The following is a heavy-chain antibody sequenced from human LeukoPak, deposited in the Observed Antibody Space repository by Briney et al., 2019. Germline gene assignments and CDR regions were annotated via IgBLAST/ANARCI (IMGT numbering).Heavy chain of an antibody. D-gene: IGHD3-16*01. V-gene: IGHV4-39*01. CDR2: IYYSGTT. CDR1: GGSISSSTYY. J-gene: IGHJ4*02. Sequence: PSETLSLTCTVSGGSISSSTYYWGWIRQPPGKGLEWIGSIYYSGTTYYNPSLKSRATISVDTSKNQFSLKLSSVTAADTAVYYCARLGGAALRYFDYWGQGTLVTVSS. CDR3: ARLGGAALRYFDY.